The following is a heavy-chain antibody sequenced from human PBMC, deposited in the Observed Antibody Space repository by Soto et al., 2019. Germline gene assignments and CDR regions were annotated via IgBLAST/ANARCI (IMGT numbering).Heavy chain of an antibody. CDR1: GYSFSTYW. V-gene: IGHV5-51*01. CDR3: ARRGSTYGDLDQ. J-gene: IGHJ4*02. Sequence: GESLKISCKGSGYSFSTYWIGWVRQMPGKGLEWMGIIYPGDSDAKYSPSFQGQVTISADRSINTAYLQWTSLKASDTAIYYCARRGSTYGDLDQWGQGTLVTVSS. CDR2: IYPGDSDA. D-gene: IGHD5-18*01.